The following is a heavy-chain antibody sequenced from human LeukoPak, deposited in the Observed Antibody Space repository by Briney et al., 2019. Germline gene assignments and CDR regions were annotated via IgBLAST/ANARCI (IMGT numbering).Heavy chain of an antibody. V-gene: IGHV4-34*01. J-gene: IGHJ4*02. D-gene: IGHD1-26*01. Sequence: PSETLSLTCAVYGGSFSGYYWSWIRQPPGKGLEWIGEINHSGSTNYNPSLKSRVTISVDTSKNQFSLKLSSVTAADTAVYYSARGPRGGGYPRPLFDYWGQGTLVTVSS. CDR3: ARGPRGGGYPRPLFDY. CDR2: INHSGST. CDR1: GGSFSGYY.